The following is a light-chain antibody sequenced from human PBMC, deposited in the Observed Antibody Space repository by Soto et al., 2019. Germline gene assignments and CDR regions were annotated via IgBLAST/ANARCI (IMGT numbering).Light chain of an antibody. CDR3: QEYGSSPQT. V-gene: IGKV3-20*01. Sequence: IVVTQSPSTLSLSPGERATLSCRAGQSVSSSYLAWYQQRPGQAPRLLIYGASSRATGIPDRFSGTGSGTDFTLTISSLEPEDFAVYYCQEYGSSPQTFGQGTKVAIK. J-gene: IGKJ1*01. CDR2: GAS. CDR1: QSVSSSY.